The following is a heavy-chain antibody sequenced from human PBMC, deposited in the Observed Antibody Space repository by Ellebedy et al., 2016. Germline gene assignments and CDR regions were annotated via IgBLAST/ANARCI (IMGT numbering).Heavy chain of an antibody. D-gene: IGHD2-2*02. CDR2: IYYSGST. Sequence: TFSSYWMSWIRQPPGKGLEWIGSIYYSGSTYYNPSLKSRVTISVDTSKNQFSLKLSSVTAADTAVYYCARHVVVPAAIMEPSEPYFDYWGQGTLVTVSS. V-gene: IGHV4-39*01. J-gene: IGHJ4*02. CDR1: TFSSYW. CDR3: ARHVVVPAAIMEPSEPYFDY.